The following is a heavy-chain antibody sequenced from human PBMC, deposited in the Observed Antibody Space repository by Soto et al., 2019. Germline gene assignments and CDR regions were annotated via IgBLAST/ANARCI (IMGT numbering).Heavy chain of an antibody. V-gene: IGHV3-23*01. Sequence: PGGSLRLSCVTSAFSLTSCSMSWVRQTPGKGLEWVSALSRSGGATYYADSVKGRFTISRDTSTNTLYPQMSNLRAEDTAIYYCAKGEMATIRNSFDPWGQGTLVTVSS. D-gene: IGHD5-12*01. CDR1: AFSLTSCS. J-gene: IGHJ5*02. CDR3: AKGEMATIRNSFDP. CDR2: LSRSGGAT.